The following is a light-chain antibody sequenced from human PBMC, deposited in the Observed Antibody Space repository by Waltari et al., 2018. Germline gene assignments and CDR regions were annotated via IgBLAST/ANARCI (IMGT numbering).Light chain of an antibody. CDR2: DVS. Sequence: QSALTQPASVSGSPGQSITISCPGTSRDVGAYNTVSWYQQHPGKAPKLMIYDVSKRHSGVSARFSGSKSGNTASLTISGLQAEDEADYYCSSFTTSAIYVFGSVTKVTVL. V-gene: IGLV2-14*03. CDR3: SSFTTSAIYV. CDR1: SRDVGAYNT. J-gene: IGLJ1*01.